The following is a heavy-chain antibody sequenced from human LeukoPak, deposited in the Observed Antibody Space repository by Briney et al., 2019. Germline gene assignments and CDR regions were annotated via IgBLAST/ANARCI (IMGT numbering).Heavy chain of an antibody. J-gene: IGHJ4*02. CDR2: TYYSGSGTT. Sequence: SETLSLTCTVSSGSISSDYWSWIRQSPGKGLEWIGSTYYSGSGTTNYNPSLKSRVTMSIDRSKSLFSLRLSSVTAADTAVYYCARDVSQKWFYYWGQGALVTVSS. D-gene: IGHD3-22*01. CDR1: SGSISSDY. CDR3: ARDVSQKWFYY. V-gene: IGHV4-59*01.